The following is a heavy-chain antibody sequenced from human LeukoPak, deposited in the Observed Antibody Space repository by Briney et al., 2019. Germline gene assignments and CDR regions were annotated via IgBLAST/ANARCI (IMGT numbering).Heavy chain of an antibody. Sequence: PGRSLRLSCAASGFTFSSYGMHWVRLAPGKGLEWVAVIWYDGSNKYYADSVKGRFTISRDNAKTSLYLQMNSLRAEDTAVYYCAREDTAHTWGQGTLVTVSS. CDR1: GFTFSSYG. V-gene: IGHV3-33*01. CDR2: IWYDGSNK. D-gene: IGHD5-18*01. J-gene: IGHJ5*02. CDR3: AREDTAHT.